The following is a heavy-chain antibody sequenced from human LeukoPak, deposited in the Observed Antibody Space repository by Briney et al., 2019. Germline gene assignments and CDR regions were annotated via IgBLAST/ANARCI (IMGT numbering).Heavy chain of an antibody. CDR3: ARVACSSTSCYKFIRWFDP. J-gene: IGHJ5*02. CDR2: INHSGST. D-gene: IGHD2-2*02. CDR1: GGSFSGCY. Sequence: SETLSLTCAVYGGSFSGCYWSWIRQPPGKGLEWIGEINHSGSTNYNPSLKSRVTISVDTSKNQFSLKLSSVTAADTAVYYCARVACSSTSCYKFIRWFDPWGQGTLVTVSS. V-gene: IGHV4-34*01.